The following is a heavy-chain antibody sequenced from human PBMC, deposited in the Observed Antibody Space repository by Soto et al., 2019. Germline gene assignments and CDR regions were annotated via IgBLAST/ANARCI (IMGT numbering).Heavy chain of an antibody. D-gene: IGHD3-22*01. Sequence: SVKVSCKASGYTFSAYYIHWVRQAPGQGLEWIGWIVVGSGNTNYAQKFQERVTITRDMSTSTAYMELSSLRSEDTAVYYCAPLFYDSSGYLFDYWGQGTLVTVSS. CDR3: APLFYDSSGYLFDY. V-gene: IGHV1-58*02. CDR1: GYTFSAYY. J-gene: IGHJ4*02. CDR2: IVVGSGNT.